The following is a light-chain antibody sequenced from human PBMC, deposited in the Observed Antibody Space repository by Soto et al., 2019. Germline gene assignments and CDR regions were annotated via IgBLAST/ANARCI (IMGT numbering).Light chain of an antibody. CDR3: QVWDSRSDHVV. J-gene: IGLJ2*01. Sequence: SYELTQPPSVSVAPGQTAWISCGGNNIGSKSVHWYQHKPGQAPVLVVYDDNGRPSGNPERFSGSNSGNTATLTISRVEAGDEADYYCQVWDSRSDHVVFGGGTKLTVL. CDR2: DDN. CDR1: NIGSKS. V-gene: IGLV3-21*02.